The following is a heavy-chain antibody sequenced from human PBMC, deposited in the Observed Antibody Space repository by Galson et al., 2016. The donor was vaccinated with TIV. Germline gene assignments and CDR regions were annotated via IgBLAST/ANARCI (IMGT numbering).Heavy chain of an antibody. D-gene: IGHD3-3*01. CDR3: ARAPISIFGLATSYYFDY. Sequence: ALVKPTQTLTLTCTFSGFSLSTYGMSVGWIRQPPGKALEWLARIDWGDDKFYNSSLKTRLTISKDISRNQVVLTMTNMDPVDTATYYCARAPISIFGLATSYYFDYWGQGTLVTVSS. V-gene: IGHV2-70*17. J-gene: IGHJ4*02. CDR2: IDWGDDK. CDR1: GFSLSTYGMS.